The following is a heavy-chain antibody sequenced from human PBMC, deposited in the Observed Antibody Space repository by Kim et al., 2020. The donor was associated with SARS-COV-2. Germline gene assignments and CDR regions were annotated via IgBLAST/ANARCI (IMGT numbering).Heavy chain of an antibody. CDR3: ASAPRITIFGVVNHFDY. J-gene: IGHJ4*02. D-gene: IGHD3-3*01. CDR1: GGSISSGGYY. V-gene: IGHV4-31*03. CDR2: IYYSGST. Sequence: SETLSLTCTVSGGSISSGGYYWSWIRQHPGKGLEWIGYIYYSGSTYYNPSLKSRVTISVDTSKNQFSLKLSYVTAADTAVYYCASAPRITIFGVVNHFDYWGQGTLVTVSS.